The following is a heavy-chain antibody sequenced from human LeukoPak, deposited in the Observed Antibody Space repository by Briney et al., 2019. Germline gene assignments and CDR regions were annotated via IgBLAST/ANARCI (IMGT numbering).Heavy chain of an antibody. CDR3: ARTLDYYFDY. V-gene: IGHV3-21*01. J-gene: IGHJ4*02. CDR2: ISTGSSNI. CDR1: GFTFSSYR. D-gene: IGHD1-1*01. Sequence: PGGSLRLSCAASGFTFSSYRMNWVRQATGKGLEWVSSISTGSSNIYYADSVKGRFTISRDNAKNSLYLQMNSLRAEDTAVYYCARTLDYYFDYWGQGTLVTVSS.